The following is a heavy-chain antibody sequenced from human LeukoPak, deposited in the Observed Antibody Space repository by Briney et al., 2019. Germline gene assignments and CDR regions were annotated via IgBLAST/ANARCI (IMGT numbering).Heavy chain of an antibody. CDR1: GFTFSSYA. CDR2: ISSSSNYI. D-gene: IGHD3-3*01. Sequence: KAGGSLRLSCAASGFTFSSYAMNWVRQAPGKGLEWLSSISSSSNYIYYADSVKGRFTISRDNAENSLYLQVNSLRAEDTAVYYCARDLTDDFWGGYHFDYWGQGTLVTVSS. CDR3: ARDLTDDFWGGYHFDY. J-gene: IGHJ4*02. V-gene: IGHV3-21*01.